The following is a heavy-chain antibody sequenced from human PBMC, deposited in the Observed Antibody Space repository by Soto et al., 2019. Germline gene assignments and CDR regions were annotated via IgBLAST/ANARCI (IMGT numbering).Heavy chain of an antibody. D-gene: IGHD2-21*01. CDR1: GFTVSSSF. V-gene: IGHV3-66*01. CDR2: IYRDGKT. CDR3: ARDIPEERDVTWGALDV. J-gene: IGHJ3*01. Sequence: EVQLVESGGGLVQPGGSLRLSCLASGFTVSSSFMNWVRQAPGKGLEWVSVIYRDGKTFYADSVTGRFTISRDKAKNSLYLQMSGLRVGDTAVYYCARDIPEERDVTWGALDVWGQGTMVTVSS.